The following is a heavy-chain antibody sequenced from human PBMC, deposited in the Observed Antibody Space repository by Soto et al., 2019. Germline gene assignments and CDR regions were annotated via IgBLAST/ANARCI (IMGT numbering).Heavy chain of an antibody. CDR1: GFTFSSYA. Sequence: GGSLRLSCAASGFTFSSYAMHWVRQAPGKGLEWVAVISYDGSNKYYADSVKGRFTISRDNSKNTLYLQMNSLRAEDTAVYYCARAGAIAAADAFDSWGQGTMVTVSS. CDR3: ARAGAIAAADAFDS. D-gene: IGHD6-13*01. CDR2: ISYDGSNK. J-gene: IGHJ3*02. V-gene: IGHV3-30*04.